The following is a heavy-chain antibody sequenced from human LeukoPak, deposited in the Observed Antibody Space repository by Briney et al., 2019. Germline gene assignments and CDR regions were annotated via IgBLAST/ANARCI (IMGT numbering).Heavy chain of an antibody. CDR3: AGGGIAVAGNRKYFQP. V-gene: IGHV4-4*07. CDR1: GGSISSYY. D-gene: IGHD6-19*01. CDR2: IYTSGST. J-gene: IGHJ1*01. Sequence: SETLSLTCTVSGGSISSYYWSWIRQPAGKGLEWSGRIYTSGSTNYNPSLKSRVTMSVDTSKNQFSLKLSSVTAADTAVYYCAGGGIAVAGNRKYFQPWGQGTLVTVSS.